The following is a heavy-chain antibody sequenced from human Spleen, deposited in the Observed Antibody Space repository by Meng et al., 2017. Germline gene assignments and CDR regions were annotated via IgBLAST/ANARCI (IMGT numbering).Heavy chain of an antibody. J-gene: IGHJ6*02. CDR3: VRDEDGDYYYGMDV. D-gene: IGHD4-17*01. CDR1: GFTFSSYG. CDR2: IWYDGSKK. Sequence: GGSLRLSCAASGFTFSSYGMHWARQAPGKGLEWVAVIWYDGSKKYYSDSVEGRFTISRDNSKNTVYLQMKSLRAEDTAVYYCVRDEDGDYYYGMDVWGQGTTVTVSS. V-gene: IGHV3-33*01.